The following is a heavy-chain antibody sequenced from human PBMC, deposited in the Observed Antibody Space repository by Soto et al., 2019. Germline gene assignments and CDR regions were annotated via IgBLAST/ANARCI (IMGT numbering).Heavy chain of an antibody. D-gene: IGHD3-10*01. Sequence: SETLSLTCTVSGGSISSGGYYWSWIRQHPGKGLEWIGYIYYSGSTYYNPSLKSRVTISVDTSKNQFSLKLSSMTAADAAVYYCATHQGYYGSGSYCFDYWGLGTQVTVSS. V-gene: IGHV4-31*03. CDR1: GGSISSGGYY. J-gene: IGHJ4*02. CDR3: ATHQGYYGSGSYCFDY. CDR2: IYYSGST.